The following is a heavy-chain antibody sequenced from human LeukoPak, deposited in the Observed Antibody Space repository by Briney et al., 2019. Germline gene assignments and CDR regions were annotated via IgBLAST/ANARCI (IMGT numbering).Heavy chain of an antibody. CDR2: MQYDGSDK. CDR1: GFTFSNYG. Sequence: GGSLRLSCAASGFTFSNYGMHWVRQAPGKGLEWVAFMQYDGSDKFLADSVKGRFTISRDNSKNTLYLQMNSLRAEDTAVYYCAKEQQLQPFDYWGQGTLVTVSS. CDR3: AKEQQLQPFDY. V-gene: IGHV3-30*02. D-gene: IGHD1-1*01. J-gene: IGHJ4*02.